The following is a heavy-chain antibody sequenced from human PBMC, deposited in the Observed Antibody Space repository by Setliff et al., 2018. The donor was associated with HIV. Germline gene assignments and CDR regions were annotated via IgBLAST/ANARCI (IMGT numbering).Heavy chain of an antibody. Sequence: SVKVSCKASGGRFSNYGISWVRQAPGQGLEWMGGIIPIFGTTHYAQMFQGRVTMTADESTSTAYMELSSLRSEDTAVYYCARAVVPTYYDVLTGYVYYMDVWG. V-gene: IGHV1-69*13. CDR2: IIPIFGTT. CDR1: GGRFSNYG. CDR3: ARAVVPTYYDVLTGYVYYMDV. D-gene: IGHD3-9*01. J-gene: IGHJ6*03.